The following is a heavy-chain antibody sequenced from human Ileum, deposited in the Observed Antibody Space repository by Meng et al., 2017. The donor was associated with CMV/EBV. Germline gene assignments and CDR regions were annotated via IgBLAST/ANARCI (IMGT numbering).Heavy chain of an antibody. CDR1: GFSFSDYS. CDR3: ARVYIYGSSNNY. J-gene: IGHJ4*02. D-gene: IGHD3-10*01. V-gene: IGHV3-21*01. Sequence: GESLKISCAASGFSFSDYSMHWVRQAPGTGLELVSSISGTSSYIYYADSMKGRFPISRDNGKNSLYLQMNSLRAEDTAVYYCARVYIYGSSNNYWGQGTLVTVSS. CDR2: ISGTSSYI.